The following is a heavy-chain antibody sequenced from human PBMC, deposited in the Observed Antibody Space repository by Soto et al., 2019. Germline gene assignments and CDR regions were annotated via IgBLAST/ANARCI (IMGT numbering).Heavy chain of an antibody. D-gene: IGHD3-10*01. CDR2: ISGTGGST. V-gene: IGHV3-23*01. Sequence: PGGSLRLSCAASGFTFTSYAMSWVRQAPGKGLEWVSTISGTGGSTYYPDSVKGRFTISRDNSKNTVYLQMNSLRAVDVAVYYCAKVQRYYGSGSYLYYYGMDVWGQGTTVTVSS. CDR3: AKVQRYYGSGSYLYYYGMDV. J-gene: IGHJ6*02. CDR1: GFTFTSYA.